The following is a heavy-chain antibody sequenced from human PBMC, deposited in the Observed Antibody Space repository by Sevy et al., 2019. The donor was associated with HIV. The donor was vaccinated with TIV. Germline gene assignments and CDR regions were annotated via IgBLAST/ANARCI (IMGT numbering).Heavy chain of an antibody. CDR2: LYDTGST. CDR1: GGSMGSYY. V-gene: IGHV4-59*01. CDR3: AREGGLVDYGMDV. J-gene: IGHJ6*02. D-gene: IGHD3-9*01. Sequence: SETLCLTCTVSGGSMGSYYWTWIRQPPGKGLEWIGYLYDTGSTNYNPSLESRVTISIDTSKNQFSLNLSYVTAADTAVYYCAREGGLVDYGMDVWGQGITVTVSS.